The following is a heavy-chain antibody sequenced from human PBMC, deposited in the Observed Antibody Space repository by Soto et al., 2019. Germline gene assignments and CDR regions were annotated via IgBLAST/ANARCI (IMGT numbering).Heavy chain of an antibody. CDR2: IIPHLGIP. CDR3: ARDPAGSGSYWGRYYHHDYLAV. Sequence: TVKVSCKASAGTFTSYTLSWVRQAPGQGLEWMGRIIPHLGIPNYAQKLQGRVTMTTNTSTSTAYMELRSLRSDDTAVYYCARDPAGSGSYWGRYYHHDYLAVWAKGSTVTVSS. J-gene: IGHJ6*03. V-gene: IGHV1-69*04. D-gene: IGHD3-10*01. CDR1: AGTFTSYT.